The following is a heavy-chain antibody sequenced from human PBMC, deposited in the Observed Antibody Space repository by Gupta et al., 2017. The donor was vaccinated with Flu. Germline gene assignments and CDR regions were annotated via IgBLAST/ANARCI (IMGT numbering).Heavy chain of an antibody. V-gene: IGHV3-15*05. D-gene: IGHD6-13*01. CDR1: GLTFSHVW. CDR3: TTGQL. CDR2: IKSQADGGTV. Sequence: EVQLVDSGVDLVQLGGSLRHSSRGAGLTFSHVWISWVRQAPGKGLEWVGLIKSQADGGTVHYAAPVSDRFTVSRDDSQNIVYVQMNSLKSEDSGVYYCTTGQLWGQGTPVTVSS. J-gene: IGHJ4*02.